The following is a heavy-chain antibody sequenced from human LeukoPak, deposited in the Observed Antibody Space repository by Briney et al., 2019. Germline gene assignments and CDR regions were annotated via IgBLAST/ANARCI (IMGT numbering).Heavy chain of an antibody. V-gene: IGHV3-11*01. D-gene: IGHD3-22*01. J-gene: IGHJ4*02. CDR1: GFTFSDYY. Sequence: PGGSLRLSCAASGFTFSDYYMSWIRQAPGKGLEWVSYISSSGSTIYYADSVKGRFTISRDNAKNSLYLQMNSLRAEDTAVYYCARDKVRGYSSGYYFDYWGQGTLVTVSS. CDR2: ISSSGSTI. CDR3: ARDKVRGYSSGYYFDY.